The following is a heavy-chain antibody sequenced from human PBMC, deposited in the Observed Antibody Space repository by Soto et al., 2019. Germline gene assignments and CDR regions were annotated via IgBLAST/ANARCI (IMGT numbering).Heavy chain of an antibody. CDR2: INPSGGST. D-gene: IGHD6-6*01. CDR1: GYTFTSYY. Sequence: QVQLVQSGAEVKKPGASVKVSCKASGYTFTSYYMHWVRQAPGQGLEWMGIINPSGGSTSYAQKFQGRVTMTRETSTSTVYMELSSLRSEDTAVYYCARTNPRIAAIRGWFDPWGQGTLVTVSS. V-gene: IGHV1-46*03. J-gene: IGHJ5*02. CDR3: ARTNPRIAAIRGWFDP.